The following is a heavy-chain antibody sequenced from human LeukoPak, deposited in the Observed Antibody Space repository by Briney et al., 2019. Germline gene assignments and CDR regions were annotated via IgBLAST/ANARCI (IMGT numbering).Heavy chain of an antibody. V-gene: IGHV1-8*01. CDR2: MRPISGDT. CDR3: ARGVGGTALAYGATLDY. Sequence: VSVKVSCKPSGYTFLTYEINRLRQATGQGPDSMGYMRPISGDTVYSQKFQGGVAMTRDSSMSTAYTELSSLGREDTAVYYCARGVGGTALAYGATLDYWGQGTLVTVSS. CDR1: GYTFLTYE. D-gene: IGHD1-26*01. J-gene: IGHJ4*02.